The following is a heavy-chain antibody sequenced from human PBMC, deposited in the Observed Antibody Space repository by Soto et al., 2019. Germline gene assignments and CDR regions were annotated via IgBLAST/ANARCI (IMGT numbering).Heavy chain of an antibody. CDR2: IYHSGST. V-gene: IGHV4-4*02. D-gene: IGHD2-2*01. Sequence: QVQLQESGPGLVKPSGTLSLTCAVSGGSISSSNWWSWVRQPPGKGLEWIGEIYHSGSTNYTPSLKSRVTRSVDKSKNQFSLKLSSVTAADTAVYYCARVVGGYYYGMDVWGQGTTVTVSS. CDR3: ARVVGGYYYGMDV. CDR1: GGSISSSNW. J-gene: IGHJ6*02.